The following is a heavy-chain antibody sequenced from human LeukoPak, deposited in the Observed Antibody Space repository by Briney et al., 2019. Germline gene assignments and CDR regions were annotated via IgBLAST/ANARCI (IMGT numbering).Heavy chain of an antibody. Sequence: GGSLRLSCAASGFTFSSYSMNWVRQAPGKGLEWVSYISSSSSTIYYADSVKGRFTISRDNAKNSLYLQMNSLRAEDTAVYYCARVGIPRSFDYWGQGTLVTVSS. V-gene: IGHV3-48*04. CDR3: ARVGIPRSFDY. D-gene: IGHD5-18*01. CDR1: GFTFSSYS. J-gene: IGHJ4*02. CDR2: ISSSSSTI.